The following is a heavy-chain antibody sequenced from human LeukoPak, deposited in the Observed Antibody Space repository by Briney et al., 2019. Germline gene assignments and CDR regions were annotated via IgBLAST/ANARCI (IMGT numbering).Heavy chain of an antibody. CDR1: GGSFSGYH. J-gene: IGHJ2*01. Sequence: SETLSLTCAVYGGSFSGYHWSWIRQPPGKGLEWIGEINHSGSTNYNPSLKSRVTISVDTSKNQFSLKLSSVTAADTAVYYCARGLQDWYFDLWGRGTLVTVSS. CDR2: INHSGST. CDR3: ARGLQDWYFDL. V-gene: IGHV4-34*01. D-gene: IGHD5-24*01.